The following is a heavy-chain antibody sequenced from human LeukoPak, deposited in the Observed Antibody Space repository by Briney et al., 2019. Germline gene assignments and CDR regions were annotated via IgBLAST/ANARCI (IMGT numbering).Heavy chain of an antibody. CDR2: ISSSSSYI. CDR3: ARDKCSGGSCFLPDI. D-gene: IGHD2-15*01. Sequence: PGASLRLSCAASGFTFSSYSMNWVRQAPGKGLEWVSSISSSSSYIYYADSVKGRFTISRDNAKNSLYLQMNSLRAEDTAVYYCARDKCSGGSCFLPDIWGQGTMVTVSS. CDR1: GFTFSSYS. J-gene: IGHJ3*02. V-gene: IGHV3-21*01.